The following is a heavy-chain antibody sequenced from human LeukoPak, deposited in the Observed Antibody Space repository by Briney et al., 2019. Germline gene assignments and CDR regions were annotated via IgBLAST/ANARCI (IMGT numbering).Heavy chain of an antibody. CDR3: AGAEFGELWPLDY. CDR2: ISGDGGST. D-gene: IGHD3-10*01. Sequence: GGSLRLSCAASGFTFDDYAMHWVRQAPGKGLEWVFLISGDGGSTYYADSVKGRFTISRDNSKNSLYLQMNSLRAEDTAVYSCAGAEFGELWPLDYWGQGTLVTVSS. J-gene: IGHJ4*02. CDR1: GFTFDDYA. V-gene: IGHV3-43*02.